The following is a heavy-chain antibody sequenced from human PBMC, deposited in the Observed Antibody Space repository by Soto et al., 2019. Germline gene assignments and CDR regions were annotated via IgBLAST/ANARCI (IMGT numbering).Heavy chain of an antibody. CDR1: GYTFTTYA. CDR2: GTAGNGDT. D-gene: IGHD2-2*02. CDR3: AREYPGFDR. V-gene: IGHV1-3*01. J-gene: IGHJ5*02. Sequence: QVHLVQSGAEVKKPGASVKISCKTSGYTFTTYAIHWVRQAPGEGLEWVGWGTAGNGDTKFAQKFQGRVTITRDISASTAYMELSSLTSEDTAVYYCAREYPGFDRWGQGTLVTVSS.